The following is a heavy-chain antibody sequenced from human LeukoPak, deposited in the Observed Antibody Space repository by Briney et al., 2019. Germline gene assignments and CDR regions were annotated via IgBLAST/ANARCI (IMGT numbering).Heavy chain of an antibody. Sequence: ASVKVSCKASGYTFASDDINWVRQATGQGPEWMGWINPNSGYTGYAHKFQGRVTMTANPSISTVYLELSSLRSEDTAVYYCAKAPNYYGSGSPYQMDVWGKGTMVTVSS. V-gene: IGHV1-8*01. CDR2: INPNSGYT. CDR1: GYTFASDD. CDR3: AKAPNYYGSGSPYQMDV. J-gene: IGHJ6*04. D-gene: IGHD3-10*01.